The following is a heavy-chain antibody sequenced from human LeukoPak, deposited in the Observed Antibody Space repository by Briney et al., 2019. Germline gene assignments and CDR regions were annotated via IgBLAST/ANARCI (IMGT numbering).Heavy chain of an antibody. CDR2: IYTSGST. Sequence: SETLSLTCTVSGGSISSYYWSWIRQPAGKGLEWIGRIYTSGSTNYNPSLTSRVTMSVDTSKNQFSLKLSSVTAADTAVYYCARSSGRIYSSSRFDYWGQGTLVTVSS. D-gene: IGHD6-6*01. CDR3: ARSSGRIYSSSRFDY. V-gene: IGHV4-4*07. J-gene: IGHJ4*02. CDR1: GGSISSYY.